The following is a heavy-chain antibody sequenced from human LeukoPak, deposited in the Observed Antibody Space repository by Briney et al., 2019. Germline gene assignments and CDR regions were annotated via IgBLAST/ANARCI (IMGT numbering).Heavy chain of an antibody. CDR3: AKESGMYSSGWYGDWDY. CDR1: GFTFSSYA. J-gene: IGHJ4*02. Sequence: GSLRLSCAASGFTFSSYAMSWVRQAPGKGLEWVSAISGSGGSTYYADSVKGRFTISRDNSKNTLYLQMNSLRAEDTAVYYCAKESGMYSSGWYGDWDYWGQGTLVTVSS. CDR2: ISGSGGST. D-gene: IGHD6-19*01. V-gene: IGHV3-23*01.